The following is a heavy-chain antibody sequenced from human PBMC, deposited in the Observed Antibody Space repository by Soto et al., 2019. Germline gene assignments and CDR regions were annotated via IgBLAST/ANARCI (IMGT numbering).Heavy chain of an antibody. D-gene: IGHD3-3*01. CDR2: ISSSGSTI. CDR1: GFTFRRNN. V-gene: IGHV3-48*03. CDR3: AREAGNYDFWSGSRRYYGMDV. J-gene: IGHJ6*02. Sequence: GGSLRLSCAASGFTFRRNNMNWVRQAPGKGLEWVSYISSSGSTIYYADSVKGRFTISRDNAKNSLYLQMNSLRAEDTAVYYCAREAGNYDFWSGSRRYYGMDVWGQGTTVTVSS.